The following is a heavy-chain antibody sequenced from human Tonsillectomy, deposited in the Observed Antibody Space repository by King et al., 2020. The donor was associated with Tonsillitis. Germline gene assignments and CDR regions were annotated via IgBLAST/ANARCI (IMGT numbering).Heavy chain of an antibody. D-gene: IGHD2/OR15-2a*01. Sequence: QLVQSGSELKKPGASVKVSCKASGYTFTNYAMNWVRQAPGQGLEWMGWINTNTGNPTYARGFTGRFVFSLDTSVSTAYLQISSLKAGDTAVYYCARDMNSYYYYGMDVWGQGTTVTVSS. V-gene: IGHV7-4-1*02. J-gene: IGHJ6*02. CDR2: INTNTGNP. CDR1: GYTFTNYA. CDR3: ARDMNSYYYYGMDV.